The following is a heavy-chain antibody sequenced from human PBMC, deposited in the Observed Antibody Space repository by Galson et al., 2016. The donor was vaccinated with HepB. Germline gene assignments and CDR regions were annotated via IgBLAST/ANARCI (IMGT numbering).Heavy chain of an antibody. CDR1: GFTFSAYA. CDR3: ARVRDGNNWRVQPFDL. Sequence: SLRLSCAASGFTFSAYAMAWARQAPGKGLEWVSGISDSGANTYYADSVKGRFTISRDNSKNTLFLQMNSLRAEDTAVYYCARVRDGNNWRVQPFDLWGQGTLVTVS. V-gene: IGHV3-23*01. J-gene: IGHJ4*02. D-gene: IGHD5-24*01. CDR2: ISDSGANT.